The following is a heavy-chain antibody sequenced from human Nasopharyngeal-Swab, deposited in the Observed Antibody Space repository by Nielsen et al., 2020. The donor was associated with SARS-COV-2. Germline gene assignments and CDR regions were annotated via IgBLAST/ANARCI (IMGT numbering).Heavy chain of an antibody. D-gene: IGHD5-12*01. J-gene: IGHJ6*02. V-gene: IGHV3-23*01. Sequence: GESLKISCAASGFTFNTYAISWVRQAPGKGLEWASVISGSDYSTKYADSVKGRFTISRDNSKNTVNLQMNSLRVEDTAIYYCAKDRDSGDDSDDYYHYYGMDVWGQGTTVTVFS. CDR3: AKDRDSGDDSDDYYHYYGMDV. CDR1: GFTFNTYA. CDR2: ISGSDYST.